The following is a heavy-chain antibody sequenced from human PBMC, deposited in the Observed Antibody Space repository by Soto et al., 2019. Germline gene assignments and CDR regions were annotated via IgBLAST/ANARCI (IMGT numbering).Heavy chain of an antibody. CDR1: GGSISSYY. V-gene: IGHV4-59*01. CDR2: IYYSGST. D-gene: IGHD2-8*01. CDR3: ARGEGSCTNGVCYGYYYGMEV. J-gene: IGHJ6*02. Sequence: SETLSLTCTVSGGSISSYYWSWIRQPPGKGLEWIGYIYYSGSTNYNPSLKSRVTISVDTSKNQFSLKLSSVTAAVTAVYYCARGEGSCTNGVCYGYYYGMEVWGQGTTVTVSS.